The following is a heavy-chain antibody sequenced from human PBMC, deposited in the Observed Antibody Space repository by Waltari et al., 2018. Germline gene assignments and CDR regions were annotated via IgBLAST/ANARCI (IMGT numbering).Heavy chain of an antibody. V-gene: IGHV3-13*05. J-gene: IGHJ6*02. CDR3: ARGGAFVREVDYYYGMDV. CDR2: IGPAGDP. Sequence: EVQLVESGGGLVQPGGSLRLSCAASGFTLSSHDMHWVRQVTGKGLEWVSSIGPAGDPRYPDSVKCRCTTSRENAKNSLYLQMNSLRAGDTAVYYCARGGAFVREVDYYYGMDVWGRGTTVTVSS. CDR1: GFTLSSHD. D-gene: IGHD3-10*01.